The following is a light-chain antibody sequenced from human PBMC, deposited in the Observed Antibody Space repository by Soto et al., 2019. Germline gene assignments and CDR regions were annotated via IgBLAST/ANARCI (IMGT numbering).Light chain of an antibody. CDR2: GAS. V-gene: IGKV3-15*01. CDR3: QQYNNWPPLT. CDR1: QSVSSN. J-gene: IGKJ4*01. Sequence: ETVMTQSPATLSVSPGERANLSCRASQSVSSNLAWHQQKPGQAPRLLIYGASTRATGIPARFSGSGSGTEFTLTIGSLQSEDFAVYYCQQYNNWPPLTFGGGTKVEIK.